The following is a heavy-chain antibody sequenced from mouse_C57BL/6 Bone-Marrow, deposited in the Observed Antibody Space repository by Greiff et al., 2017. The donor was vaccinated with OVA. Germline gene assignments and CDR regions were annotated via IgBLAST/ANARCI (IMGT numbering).Heavy chain of an antibody. Sequence: EVQRVESGGDLVKPGGSLKLSCAASGFTFSSYGMSWVRQTPDKRLEWVATISSGGSYTYYPDSVKGRFTISRDNAKNTLYLQMSSLKSEDTAMYYCARLIYYGFYYAMDYWGQGTSVTVSS. CDR3: ARLIYYGFYYAMDY. V-gene: IGHV5-6*01. J-gene: IGHJ4*01. CDR2: ISSGGSYT. CDR1: GFTFSSYG. D-gene: IGHD2-2*01.